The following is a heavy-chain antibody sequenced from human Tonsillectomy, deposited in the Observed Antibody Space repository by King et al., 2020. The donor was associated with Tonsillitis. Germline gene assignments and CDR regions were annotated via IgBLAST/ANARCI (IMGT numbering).Heavy chain of an antibody. D-gene: IGHD5-12*01. V-gene: IGHV4-39*01. CDR3: ASLLAGGYRGHDRFDY. Sequence: QLQESGPGLVKTSETLSLTCTVSGGSISSSNYYWGWIRQPPGKGLEWIGSIYYSGSTYYNPSLMSRVTMYVDTYKNQFSLKLRSVTAADTAVYFCASLLAGGYRGHDRFDYCGQGTLVTVSS. J-gene: IGHJ4*02. CDR1: GGSISSSNYY. CDR2: IYYSGST.